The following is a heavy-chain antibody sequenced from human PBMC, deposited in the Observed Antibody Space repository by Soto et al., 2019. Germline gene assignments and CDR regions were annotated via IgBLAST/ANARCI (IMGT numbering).Heavy chain of an antibody. CDR1: CGSFIGYY. CDR2: IYHSGGT. Sequence: PSETLSLTCAVYCGSFIGYYWSWIRQPPGKGLEWIGEIYHSGGTNYNPSLKSRVTISVRSKNQFSLNLNSVTAADTAVYFCARGLTGTRRHPGYWGQGTLVTVSS. D-gene: IGHD1-7*01. V-gene: IGHV4-34*01. CDR3: ARGLTGTRRHPGY. J-gene: IGHJ4*02.